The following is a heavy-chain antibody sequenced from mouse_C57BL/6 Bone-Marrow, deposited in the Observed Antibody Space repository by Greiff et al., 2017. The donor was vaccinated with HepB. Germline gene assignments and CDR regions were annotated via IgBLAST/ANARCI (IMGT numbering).Heavy chain of an antibody. Sequence: QVQLQQSGAELAKPGASVKMSCKASGYTFTSYWMHWVKQRPGQGLEWIGYINPSTGYTEYNQKFKDKATLTADKSSSPAYMQLSSLTSEDSAVYYCARLYYGSRSYAMDYWGQGTSVTVSS. CDR3: ARLYYGSRSYAMDY. J-gene: IGHJ4*01. D-gene: IGHD1-1*01. CDR2: INPSTGYT. V-gene: IGHV1-7*01. CDR1: GYTFTSYW.